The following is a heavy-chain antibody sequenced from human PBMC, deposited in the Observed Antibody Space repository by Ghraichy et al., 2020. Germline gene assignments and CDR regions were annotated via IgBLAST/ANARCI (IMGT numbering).Heavy chain of an antibody. V-gene: IGHV4-39*01. CDR3: AGHPQGHDFWSGYPGGWFDP. CDR2: LYYSGST. CDR1: CGSIISSSYY. Sequence: SETLSLTCTVSCGSIISSSYYWGWIRQPPGKGLECIGSLYYSGSTCYNPSLNSLVTISVDTSMNQSSLKLNSVTAADTAVYYCAGHPQGHDFWSGYPGGWFDPWGQGTLVTFSS. D-gene: IGHD3-3*01. J-gene: IGHJ5*02.